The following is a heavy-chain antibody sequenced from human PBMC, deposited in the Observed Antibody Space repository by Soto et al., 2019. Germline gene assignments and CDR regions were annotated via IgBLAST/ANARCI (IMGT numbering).Heavy chain of an antibody. CDR1: GGTFSSYA. V-gene: IGHV1-69*12. D-gene: IGHD2-2*01. CDR2: IIPIFGTA. Sequence: QVQLVQSGAEVKKPGSSVKVSCKASGGTFSSYAISWVRQAPGQGLEWMGGIIPIFGTANYAQKFQGRVTINADDCPSKAYMELSSLRSEDTAVYYCASLALVPADVHGSHADYRGEGTLVTVAS. J-gene: IGHJ4*02. CDR3: ASLALVPADVHGSHADY.